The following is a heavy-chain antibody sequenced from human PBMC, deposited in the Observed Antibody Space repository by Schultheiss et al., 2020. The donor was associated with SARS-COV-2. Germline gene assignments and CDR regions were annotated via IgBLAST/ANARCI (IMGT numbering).Heavy chain of an antibody. D-gene: IGHD6-13*01. CDR2: ISGSGGST. CDR3: ARDWAAAGYGMDV. J-gene: IGHJ6*02. V-gene: IGHV3-23*01. Sequence: GGSLRLSCAASGFTFSNYGMGWVRQAPGKGLEWVSGISGSGGSTYYADSVKGRFTISRDNSKNTLYLQMNSLRAEDTAVYYCARDWAAAGYGMDVWGQGTTVTVSS. CDR1: GFTFSNYG.